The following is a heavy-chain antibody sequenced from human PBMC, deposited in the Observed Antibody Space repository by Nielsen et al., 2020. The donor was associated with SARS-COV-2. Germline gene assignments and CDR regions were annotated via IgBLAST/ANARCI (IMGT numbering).Heavy chain of an antibody. V-gene: IGHV2-70*01. J-gene: IGHJ4*02. CDR2: LDWDDDK. D-gene: IGHD4-17*01. Sequence: SGLTLANPTPTLTLTCNFPGFSLSTSGMCVSWMRQPPGKALEWLEPLDWDDDKYYSTSLKTRLTISKDTSKNQEVLTMTNMDPVDTATYYCARITVTTWVATDYWGQGTLVTVSS. CDR3: ARITVTTWVATDY. CDR1: GFSLSTSGMC.